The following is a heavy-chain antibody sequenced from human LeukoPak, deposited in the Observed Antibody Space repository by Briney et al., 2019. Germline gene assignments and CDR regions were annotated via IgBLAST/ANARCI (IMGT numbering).Heavy chain of an antibody. Sequence: GGSLRLSCAASGFTFSSYAMSWVRQAPGKGLEWVAAISGSGGSTYYADSVKGRFTISRDNSKNTLYLQMNSLRAEDTAVYYCAKAGRLLWFGDNYFDYWGQGTLVTVSS. CDR1: GFTFSSYA. CDR3: AKAGRLLWFGDNYFDY. V-gene: IGHV3-23*01. CDR2: ISGSGGST. J-gene: IGHJ4*02. D-gene: IGHD3-10*01.